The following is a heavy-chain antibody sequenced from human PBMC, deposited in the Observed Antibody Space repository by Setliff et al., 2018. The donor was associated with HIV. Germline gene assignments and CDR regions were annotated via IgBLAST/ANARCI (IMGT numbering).Heavy chain of an antibody. CDR2: IYNTGST. CDR3: ARDGSGSSYYYYYMDV. Sequence: SETLSLTCTVSGGSISSGTYYWTWIRQHPGKGLEWIGYIYNTGSTYHSPSLESRVTISIDTSKNQFSLKLSSVTAADTAVYYCARDGSGSSYYYYYMDVWGKGTTVTVSS. V-gene: IGHV4-31*03. CDR1: GGSISSGTYY. J-gene: IGHJ6*03. D-gene: IGHD3-10*01.